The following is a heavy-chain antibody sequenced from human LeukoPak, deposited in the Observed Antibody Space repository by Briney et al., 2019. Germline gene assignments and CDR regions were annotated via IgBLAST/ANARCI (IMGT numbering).Heavy chain of an antibody. J-gene: IGHJ3*02. CDR1: GYTFTGYY. Sequence: ASVKVSCKASGYTFTGYYMHWVRQAPGQGLEWMGWINPNSGDTNYAQKFQGRVTMTRDTSISTAYMELRRLRSDDTAVYYCARPGELLEDDAFDIWGQGTMVTVSS. CDR2: INPNSGDT. V-gene: IGHV1-2*02. D-gene: IGHD1-26*01. CDR3: ARPGELLEDDAFDI.